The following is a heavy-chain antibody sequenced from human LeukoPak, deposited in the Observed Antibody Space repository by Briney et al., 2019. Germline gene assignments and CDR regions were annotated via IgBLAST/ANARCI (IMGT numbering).Heavy chain of an antibody. CDR2: ISSNGGST. CDR3: ARDSTYSGYDFDY. D-gene: IGHD5-12*01. V-gene: IGHV3-64*01. J-gene: IGHJ4*02. Sequence: GGSLRLSCAASGFTFSSYAMHWVRQAPGKGLEYVSAISSNGGSTYYANSVKGRFTISRDNSKNTLYLQMGSLRAEDMAVYYCARDSTYSGYDFDYWGQGTLVTVSS. CDR1: GFTFSSYA.